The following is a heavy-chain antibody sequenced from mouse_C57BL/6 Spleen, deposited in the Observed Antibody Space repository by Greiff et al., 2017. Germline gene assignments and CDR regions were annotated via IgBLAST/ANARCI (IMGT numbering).Heavy chain of an antibody. J-gene: IGHJ3*01. Sequence: VQLQQPGAELVKPGASVKLSCKASGYTFTSYWMHWVKPRPGQGLEWIGMIHPNSGSTNYNEKFKSKATLTVDKSSSTAYMQLSSLTSEDSAVYYCAREGDDYDETWFAYWGQGTLVTVSA. V-gene: IGHV1-64*01. CDR1: GYTFTSYW. D-gene: IGHD2-4*01. CDR3: AREGDDYDETWFAY. CDR2: IHPNSGST.